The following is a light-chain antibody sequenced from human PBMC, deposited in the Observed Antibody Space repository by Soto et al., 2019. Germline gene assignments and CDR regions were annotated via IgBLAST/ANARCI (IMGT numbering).Light chain of an antibody. J-gene: IGKJ2*01. V-gene: IGKV3-20*01. CDR2: GAS. CDR3: QQYGNSPPNT. Sequence: EIVLTQSPGTLSLSTGERATLSCRASQSVSSSYLAWYQQKPGQAPRLLIYGASSRATGIPDRFSGSGSGTDCTLTISRLEPEDVAVYFCQQYGNSPPNTFGQGTKVEIK. CDR1: QSVSSSY.